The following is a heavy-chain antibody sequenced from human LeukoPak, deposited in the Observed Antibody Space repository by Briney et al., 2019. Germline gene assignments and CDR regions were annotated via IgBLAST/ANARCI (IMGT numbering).Heavy chain of an antibody. J-gene: IGHJ4*02. CDR1: GGSFSGYY. Sequence: PSETLSLTCAVYGGSFSGYYWSWMRQPPGKGLEWIGEINHSGSTNYNPSLKSRVTISVDTSKNQFSLKLSSVTAADTAVYYCARVRDIVVVPAVQRGSFDYWGQGTLVTVSS. CDR3: ARVRDIVVVPAVQRGSFDY. V-gene: IGHV4-34*01. D-gene: IGHD2-2*01. CDR2: INHSGST.